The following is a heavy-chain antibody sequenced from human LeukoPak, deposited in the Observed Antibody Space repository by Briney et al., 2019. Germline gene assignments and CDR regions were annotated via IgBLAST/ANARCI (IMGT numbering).Heavy chain of an antibody. J-gene: IGHJ4*02. CDR3: AKGYFVVGATFFDY. CDR2: ISGSGGST. CDR1: GFTFSSYA. V-gene: IGHV3-23*01. Sequence: PGGSLKLSCAASGFTFSSYAMSWVRQAPGKGLEWVSAISGSGGSTYYADSVKGRFTISRDNSKNTLYLQMNSLRAEDTAVYYCAKGYFVVGATFFDYWGQGTLVTVSS. D-gene: IGHD1-26*01.